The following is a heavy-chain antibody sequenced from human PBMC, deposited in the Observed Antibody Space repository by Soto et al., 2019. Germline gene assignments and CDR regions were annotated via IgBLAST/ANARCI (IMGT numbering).Heavy chain of an antibody. CDR1: GDSISSGTFY. CDR2: INYSGTT. V-gene: IGHV4-39*01. D-gene: IGHD2-15*01. Sequence: QLQLQGSGPGLEKPSETLSLTCTVSGDSISSGTFYWGWVRQSPGRGLEWIGTINYSGTTYYNPSLNSRVTISVDPSKKQFSLTLTSVTAAETAVYYCARLPDCSSGICSRGLDVWGQGTTVTVSS. CDR3: ARLPDCSSGICSRGLDV. J-gene: IGHJ6*02.